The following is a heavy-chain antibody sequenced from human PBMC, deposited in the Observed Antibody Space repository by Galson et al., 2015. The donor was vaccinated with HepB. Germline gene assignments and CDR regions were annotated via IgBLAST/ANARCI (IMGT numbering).Heavy chain of an antibody. CDR2: ISSSSSTI. CDR3: ARVFFSAARQSSFDY. Sequence: SLRLSCAASGFTFSSYSMNWVRQAPGKGLEWVSYISSSSSTIYYADSVKGRFTISRDNAKNSLYLQMNSLRAEDTAVYYCARVFFSAARQSSFDYWGQGTLVAVSS. CDR1: GFTFSSYS. D-gene: IGHD6-6*01. V-gene: IGHV3-48*01. J-gene: IGHJ4*02.